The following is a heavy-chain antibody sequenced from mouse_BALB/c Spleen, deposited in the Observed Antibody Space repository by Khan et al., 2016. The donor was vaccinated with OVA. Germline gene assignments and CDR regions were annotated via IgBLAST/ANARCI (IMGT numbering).Heavy chain of an antibody. D-gene: IGHD2-14*01. CDR1: GYTFTNNG. CDR2: INTYTGEP. CDR3: ARMGYAGTMVY. V-gene: IGHV9-3-1*01. Sequence: QIQLVQSGPELKKPGETVKISCKASGYTFTNNGMNWVKQNPGKGLKWMGWINTYTGEPTYVDDFKGRFAFSLETSATTAYLQINNLKNEDTATYCCARMGYAGTMVYWGQGTSVTVSS. J-gene: IGHJ4*01.